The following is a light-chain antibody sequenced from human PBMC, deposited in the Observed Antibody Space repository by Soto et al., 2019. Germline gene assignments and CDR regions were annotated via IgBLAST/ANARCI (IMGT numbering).Light chain of an antibody. Sequence: EIQMTQSPASVSVSIGDTVTLTCRASQDISLLLAWYQQKPGKAPKLLLYGASTLESGVPSRFSGRGSGTDITLTISRLQPEDLATYFYQQTDSFPLTFGGGTKVEMK. V-gene: IGKV1D-12*01. J-gene: IGKJ4*01. CDR3: QQTDSFPLT. CDR2: GAS. CDR1: QDISLL.